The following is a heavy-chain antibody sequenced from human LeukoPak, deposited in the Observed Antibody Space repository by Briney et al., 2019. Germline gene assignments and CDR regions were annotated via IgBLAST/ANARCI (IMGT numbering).Heavy chain of an antibody. CDR3: AKSQIANYYDSSGYSPETDY. Sequence: PGGSLRLSCAASGFTFSSYGMHWVRQAPGKGLEWVAVISYDGSNKYYADSVKGRFTISRDNSKNTPYLQMNSLRAEDTAVYYCAKSQIANYYDSSGYSPETDYWGQGTLVTVSS. V-gene: IGHV3-30*18. J-gene: IGHJ4*02. CDR1: GFTFSSYG. CDR2: ISYDGSNK. D-gene: IGHD3-22*01.